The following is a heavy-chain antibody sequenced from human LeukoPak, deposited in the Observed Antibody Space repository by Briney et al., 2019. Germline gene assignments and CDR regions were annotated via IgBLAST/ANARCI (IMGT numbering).Heavy chain of an antibody. V-gene: IGHV3-30-3*01. CDR1: GFTFRNYV. CDR3: AREGYYGSGSPPSLYFDY. CDR2: TSSDLNVK. Sequence: GGSLSLSCAASGFTFRNYVIHWVRQAPGKGLEWVAVTSSDLNVKLYADSVKGRFTISRDNSRSTLYLQMNSLRPEDTAIYYCAREGYYGSGSPPSLYFDYWGQGTLVTVSS. D-gene: IGHD3-10*01. J-gene: IGHJ4*02.